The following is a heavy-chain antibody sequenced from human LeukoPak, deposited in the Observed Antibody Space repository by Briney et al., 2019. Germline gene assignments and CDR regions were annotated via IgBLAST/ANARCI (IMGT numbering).Heavy chain of an antibody. CDR2: INHSGST. CDR3: AVNYDFWSGYYNHFDY. CDR1: GGSFSGYY. V-gene: IGHV4-34*01. Sequence: SETLSLTCAVYGGSFSGYYWSWIRQPPGKGLEWIGEINHSGSTNYNPSLKSRVTISVDTSKNQFSLKLSSVTAADTAVYYCAVNYDFWSGYYNHFDYWGQGTLVTVSS. D-gene: IGHD3-3*01. J-gene: IGHJ4*02.